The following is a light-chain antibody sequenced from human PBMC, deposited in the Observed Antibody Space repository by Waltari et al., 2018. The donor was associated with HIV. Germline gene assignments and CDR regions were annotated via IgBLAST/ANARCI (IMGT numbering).Light chain of an antibody. Sequence: QSVLTQPPSVSGAPGQRVTISCTGNSSNIGAGYDVHWYQQLPATAPNLLIYGGSNRPSVVPDRFSGSKSGTSASLAITGLQAEDEADYYCQSYDSSRSDVVFGGGTKLTVL. CDR1: SSNIGAGYD. V-gene: IGLV1-40*01. CDR3: QSYDSSRSDVV. CDR2: GGS. J-gene: IGLJ2*01.